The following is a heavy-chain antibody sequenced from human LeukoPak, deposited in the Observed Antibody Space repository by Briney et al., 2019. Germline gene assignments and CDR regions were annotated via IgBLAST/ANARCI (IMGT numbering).Heavy chain of an antibody. CDR1: GFTFSDYY. Sequence: GGSLRLSCAASGFTFSDYYMSWIRQAPGKGLEWVSAISGSGGSTYYADSVKGRFTISRDNSKNTLYLQMNSLRAEDTAVYYCAKETTGAAVFDYWGQGTLVTVSS. CDR3: AKETTGAAVFDY. D-gene: IGHD1-1*01. V-gene: IGHV3-23*01. CDR2: ISGSGGST. J-gene: IGHJ4*02.